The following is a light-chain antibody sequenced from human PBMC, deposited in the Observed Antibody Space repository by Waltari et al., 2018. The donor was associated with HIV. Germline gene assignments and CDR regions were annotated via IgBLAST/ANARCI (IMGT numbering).Light chain of an antibody. Sequence: QSALTQPASVSGSPGQALTISCTGSRRDVGTYDYISLYQQHPGTAPKLIISDVTERPSGISNRFSGSKSGTTASLTISGLQAEDEAEYFCCSFAGSNFVFGSGTKVTVL. J-gene: IGLJ1*01. V-gene: IGLV2-23*02. CDR2: DVT. CDR3: CSFAGSNFV. CDR1: RRDVGTYDY.